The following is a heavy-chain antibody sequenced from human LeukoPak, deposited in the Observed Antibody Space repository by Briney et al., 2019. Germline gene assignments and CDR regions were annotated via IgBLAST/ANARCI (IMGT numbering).Heavy chain of an antibody. CDR3: ASKGDSSRFDY. Sequence: GASVKVSCKASGGTFSSYAISWVRQAPGQGLERMGGIIPIFGTANYAQKFQGRVTITADESTSTAYMELSSLRSEDTAVYYCASKGDSSRFDYWGQGTLVTVSS. V-gene: IGHV1-69*13. CDR1: GGTFSSYA. D-gene: IGHD6-13*01. J-gene: IGHJ4*02. CDR2: IIPIFGTA.